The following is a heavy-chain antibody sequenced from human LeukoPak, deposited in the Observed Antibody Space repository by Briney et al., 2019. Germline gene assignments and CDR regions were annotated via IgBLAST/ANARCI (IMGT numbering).Heavy chain of an antibody. CDR3: AREGRYYGSGSGN. Sequence: GGSLRLSCAASGFTFSSYSMNWVRQAPGKGLEWVSPISSSSSYIYYADSVKGRFTISRDNAKNSLYLQMNSLRAEDTAVYYCAREGRYYGSGSGNWGQGTLVTVSS. J-gene: IGHJ4*02. V-gene: IGHV3-21*01. CDR2: ISSSSSYI. D-gene: IGHD3-10*01. CDR1: GFTFSSYS.